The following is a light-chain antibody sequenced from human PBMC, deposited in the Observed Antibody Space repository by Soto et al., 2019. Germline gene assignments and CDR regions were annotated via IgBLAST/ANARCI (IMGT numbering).Light chain of an antibody. V-gene: IGKV3-15*01. CDR3: RHYSTWPRS. J-gene: IGKJ4*01. Sequence: EIVMTQSPATLSVSPGERATLSCRASQSVRSNLAWYQQKPGQAPRLLIYGVSTRLTGIPARFSGSGSGTEFTLTIGSLQPEDFAVYYCRHYSTWPRSFGGGTKVDIK. CDR2: GVS. CDR1: QSVRSN.